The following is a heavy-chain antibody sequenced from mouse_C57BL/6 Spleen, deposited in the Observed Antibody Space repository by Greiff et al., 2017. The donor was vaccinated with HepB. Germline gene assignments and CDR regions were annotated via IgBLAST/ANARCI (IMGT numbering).Heavy chain of an antibody. J-gene: IGHJ2*01. CDR3: AITTVVATGFDY. CDR1: GYAFTNYL. D-gene: IGHD1-1*01. CDR2: INPGSGGT. Sequence: QVQLQQSGAELVRPGTSVKVSCKASGYAFTNYLIEWVKQRPGQGLEWIGVINPGSGGTNYNEKFKGKATLTADKSSSTAYMQLSRLTSEDSAVYFCAITTVVATGFDYWGQGTTLTVSS. V-gene: IGHV1-54*01.